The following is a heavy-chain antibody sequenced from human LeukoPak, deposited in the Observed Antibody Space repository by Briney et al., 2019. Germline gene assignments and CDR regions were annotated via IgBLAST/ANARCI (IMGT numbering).Heavy chain of an antibody. Sequence: HPGGSLRLSCAASGFTFRNYWMSWVRQAPEKELEWVANIKPGGCETYSVDSVEGRFTISRDNAKNSLYLQKNSLRAEDTAVYYCARTLRFFRFLDVWGQGTTVTVSS. CDR3: ARTLRFFRFLDV. J-gene: IGHJ6*01. CDR2: IKPGGCET. D-gene: IGHD3-3*01. CDR1: GFTFRNYW. V-gene: IGHV3-7*03.